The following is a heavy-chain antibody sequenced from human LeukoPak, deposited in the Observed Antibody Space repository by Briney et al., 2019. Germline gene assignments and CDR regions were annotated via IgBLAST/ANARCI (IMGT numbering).Heavy chain of an antibody. CDR1: GGSISSYY. CDR2: IYYSGST. V-gene: IGHV4-59*08. CDR3: ARGSYSGSYTYYFDY. J-gene: IGHJ4*02. Sequence: PSETLSLTCTVSGGSISSYYWSWIRQPPGKGLEWIGYIYYSGSTNYNPSLKSRVTISVDTSKNQFSLKLSSVTAADTAVYYCARGSYSGSYTYYFDYWGQGTLVTVSS. D-gene: IGHD1-26*01.